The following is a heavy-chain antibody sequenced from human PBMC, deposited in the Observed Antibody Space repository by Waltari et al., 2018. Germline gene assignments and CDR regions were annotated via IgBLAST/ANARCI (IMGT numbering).Heavy chain of an antibody. CDR1: GGSISSYY. V-gene: IGHV4-4*07. J-gene: IGHJ3*02. CDR2: IYARGST. Sequence: QVQLQESGPGLVKPSETLSLTCTVSGGSISSYYWSWIRQPSGKGLEWIGRIYARGSTNYNPSLKSRVTMSVDTAKYQFSLKLSSVTAADTAVYYGARDLGIRTVLWDIWGQGTMVTVSS. CDR3: ARDLGIRTVLWDI. D-gene: IGHD3-10*01.